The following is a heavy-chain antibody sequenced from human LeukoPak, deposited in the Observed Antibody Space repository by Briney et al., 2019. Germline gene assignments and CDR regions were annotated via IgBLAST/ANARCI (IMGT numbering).Heavy chain of an antibody. J-gene: IGHJ4*02. CDR2: IRSKANSYAT. CDR1: GFTFSGSA. CDR3: AREKTDIVVVPAAMVMDY. D-gene: IGHD2-2*01. Sequence: GGSLRLSCAASGFTFSGSAMHWVRQASGKGLEWVGRIRSKANSYATAYAASVKGRFTISRDDSKNTAYLQMNSLKTDDTAVYYCAREKTDIVVVPAAMVMDYWGQGTLVTVSS. V-gene: IGHV3-73*01.